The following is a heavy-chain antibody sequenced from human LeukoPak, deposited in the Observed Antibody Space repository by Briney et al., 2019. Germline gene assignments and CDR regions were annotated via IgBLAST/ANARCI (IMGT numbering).Heavy chain of an antibody. V-gene: IGHV4-59*12. CDR1: GGSISSYY. J-gene: IGHJ6*03. D-gene: IGHD3-10*01. CDR3: AREALDRGVTNYYYYYMDV. Sequence: SETLSLTCTVSGGSISSYYWSWIRQPPGKGLEWIGYFYYSGSTNYNPSLKSRVTMSVDTSKNHFSLKLSSVTAADTAVYYCAREALDRGVTNYYYYYMDVWGKGTTVTVSS. CDR2: FYYSGST.